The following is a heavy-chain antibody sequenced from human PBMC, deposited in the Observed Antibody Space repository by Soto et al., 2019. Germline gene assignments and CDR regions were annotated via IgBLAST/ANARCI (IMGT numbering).Heavy chain of an antibody. CDR2: IYHSGST. J-gene: IGHJ4*02. Sequence: ETLSLTCAVSGGSRSSSNWWSWVRQPPGKGLEWIGEIYHSGSTNYNPSLKSRVTISVDKSKNQFSLKLSSVTAADTAVYYCRLEPALRFLADYWGQGTLVTVSS. CDR3: RLEPALRFLADY. V-gene: IGHV4-4*02. D-gene: IGHD3-3*01. CDR1: GGSRSSSNW.